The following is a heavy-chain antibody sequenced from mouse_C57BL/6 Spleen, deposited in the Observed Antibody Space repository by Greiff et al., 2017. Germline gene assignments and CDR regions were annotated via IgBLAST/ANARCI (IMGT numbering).Heavy chain of an antibody. V-gene: IGHV1-77*01. CDR3: ARCSKERAWFAY. Sequence: QVQLQQSGAELVKPGASVKISCKASGYTFTDYYINWVKQRPGQGLVWLGKIGPGSGSTYYNEKFKGKATLTADKSSSTAYMQLSSLTSEDSAVYFCARCSKERAWFAYWGQGTLVTVSA. CDR2: IGPGSGST. CDR1: GYTFTDYY. D-gene: IGHD1-1*01. J-gene: IGHJ3*01.